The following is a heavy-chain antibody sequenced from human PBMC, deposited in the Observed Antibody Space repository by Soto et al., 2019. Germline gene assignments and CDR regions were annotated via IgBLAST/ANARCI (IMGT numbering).Heavy chain of an antibody. D-gene: IGHD3-9*01. Sequence: ASVKVSCKTSGYIFSDYVIHWVRQAPGQRPEWMGYIYGNSGYTKYSEKFQARVTITSDTSATTAYLELSSLRAEDTAVYYCARGNYDILTGYQRPLPVYYFDYWGQGTLVTVSS. V-gene: IGHV1-3*01. CDR1: GYIFSDYV. J-gene: IGHJ4*02. CDR2: IYGNSGYT. CDR3: ARGNYDILTGYQRPLPVYYFDY.